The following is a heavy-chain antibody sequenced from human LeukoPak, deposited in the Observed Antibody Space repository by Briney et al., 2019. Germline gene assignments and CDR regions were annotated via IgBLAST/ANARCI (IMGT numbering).Heavy chain of an antibody. D-gene: IGHD2-15*01. CDR1: GGSFSGYY. Sequence: PSETLSLTCAVYGGSFSGYYWSWIRQPPGKGLEWIGEINHSGSTNYNPSLKSRVTISVDTSKNQFSLKLSSVTAADTAVYYCARAWWDDAFDIWGQGTMVTVSS. CDR3: ARAWWDDAFDI. V-gene: IGHV4-34*01. CDR2: INHSGST. J-gene: IGHJ3*02.